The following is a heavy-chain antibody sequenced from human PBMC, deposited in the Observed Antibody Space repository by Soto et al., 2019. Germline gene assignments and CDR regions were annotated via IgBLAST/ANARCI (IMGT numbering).Heavy chain of an antibody. CDR1: GFSLDTWGVG. D-gene: IGHD3-16*01. Sequence: QITLKESGPTLVRPTQTLTLTCTVSGFSLDTWGVGVGWIRQSPGKAPEWLALIYWDDDKRYSPALKNRLTITKYTSKNQVVLTVTNMAPVDTVTYYCARALGSWGSYYFDHWGQGNLVTVSS. J-gene: IGHJ4*02. CDR2: IYWDDDK. V-gene: IGHV2-5*02. CDR3: ARALGSWGSYYFDH.